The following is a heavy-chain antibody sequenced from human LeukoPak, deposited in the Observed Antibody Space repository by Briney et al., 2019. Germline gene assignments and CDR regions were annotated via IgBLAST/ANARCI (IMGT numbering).Heavy chain of an antibody. Sequence: GGSLRLSCAASEFTVRSNYMSWVRQAPGKGLEWVSVIYSGGSTYYADSVKGRFTISRDNSKNTLYLQMNSLRAEDTAVYYCARVVFVKWSLGMDVWGQGTTVTVSS. CDR2: IYSGGST. CDR1: EFTVRSNY. J-gene: IGHJ6*02. D-gene: IGHD2-15*01. CDR3: ARVVFVKWSLGMDV. V-gene: IGHV3-53*01.